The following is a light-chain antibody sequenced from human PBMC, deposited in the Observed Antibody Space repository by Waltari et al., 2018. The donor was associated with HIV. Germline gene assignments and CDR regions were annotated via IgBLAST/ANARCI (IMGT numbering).Light chain of an antibody. CDR3: QQYNNWPQT. CDR1: QTINNN. CDR2: GAS. Sequence: EKVMTQSPATLSVSPGERATLSCRASQTINNNLAWYQQKPGQAPQLLIYGASTRAACVPARFSGSGSGTEFTLTITSLQSEDLAIYYCQQYNNWPQTFGQWTKVEIK. V-gene: IGKV3-15*01. J-gene: IGKJ2*01.